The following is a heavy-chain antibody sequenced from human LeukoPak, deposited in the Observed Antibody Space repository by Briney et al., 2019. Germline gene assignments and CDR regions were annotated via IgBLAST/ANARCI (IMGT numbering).Heavy chain of an antibody. J-gene: IGHJ4*02. V-gene: IGHV3-23*01. CDR1: GFTFSSEV. Sequence: GGSLRLSCAASGFTFSSEVMTWVRQAPGKGLECVAAINRAGDTSYVDSVKGRFTISRDNSKNMLHLEMNSLRVEDSAAYYCVKDRPRSGWAFDYWGQGTLVTVSS. CDR3: VKDRPRSGWAFDY. D-gene: IGHD6-19*01. CDR2: INRAGDT.